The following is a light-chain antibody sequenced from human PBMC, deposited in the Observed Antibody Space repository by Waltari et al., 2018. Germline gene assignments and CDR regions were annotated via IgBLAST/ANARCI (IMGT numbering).Light chain of an antibody. CDR1: QTISSY. CDR2: AAA. V-gene: IGKV1-39*01. CDR3: QLRYKWPPIFT. J-gene: IGKJ3*01. Sequence: DIQMTQSPASLSASVGDRVTITCRASQTISSYLNWYQQKTGKAPKLLIYAAANLQSGVPSRFSGSRSGTDFTLTITSLQPEDFAVYYCQLRYKWPPIFTFGPGTKVHIK.